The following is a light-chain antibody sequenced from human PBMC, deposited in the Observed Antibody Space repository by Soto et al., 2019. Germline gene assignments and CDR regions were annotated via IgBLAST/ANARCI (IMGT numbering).Light chain of an antibody. J-gene: IGLJ1*01. V-gene: IGLV1-44*01. Sequence: QSVLTQPPSASGTPGQRVTISCSGSSSNIGSNPVNWYQQLPGAAPTVLRYSDNRPPSGVPDRFSGSKSGTSASLAISGLQSEDEADYYCAAWDDSLNAYVFGTGTKVTVL. CDR1: SSNIGSNP. CDR2: SDN. CDR3: AAWDDSLNAYV.